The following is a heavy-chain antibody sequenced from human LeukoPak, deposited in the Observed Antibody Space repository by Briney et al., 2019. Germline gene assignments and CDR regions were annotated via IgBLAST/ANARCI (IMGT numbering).Heavy chain of an antibody. J-gene: IGHJ3*02. V-gene: IGHV5-51*07. CDR1: GYSFTNYW. Sequence: GESPKISCQASGYSFTNYWIGWVHQMPGKGLEWMGIIYPGDSDTRYSPSFQGQITISADRSSSTAYLQWSSLEATDTAVYYCTRQEQLVTNAFDIWGQGTMLTVSS. D-gene: IGHD6-6*01. CDR3: TRQEQLVTNAFDI. CDR2: IYPGDSDT.